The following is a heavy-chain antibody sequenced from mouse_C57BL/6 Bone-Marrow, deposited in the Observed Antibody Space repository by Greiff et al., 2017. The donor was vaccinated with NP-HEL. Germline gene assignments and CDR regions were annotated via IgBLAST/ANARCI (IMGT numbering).Heavy chain of an antibody. J-gene: IGHJ4*01. CDR2: INPNNGGT. CDR3: ARDALIYDGYYGYAMDY. V-gene: IGHV1-26*01. D-gene: IGHD2-3*01. CDR1: GYTFTDYY. Sequence: VQLQQSGPELVKPGASVKISCKASGYTFTDYYMNWVKQSHGKSLEWIGDINPNNGGTSYNQKFKGKATLTVDKSSSTAYMELRSLTSEDSAVYYCARDALIYDGYYGYAMDYWGQGTSVTVSS.